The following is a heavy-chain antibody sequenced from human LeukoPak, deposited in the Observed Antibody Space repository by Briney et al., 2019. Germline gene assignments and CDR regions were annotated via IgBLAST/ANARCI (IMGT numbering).Heavy chain of an antibody. CDR2: ISAYNGNT. J-gene: IGHJ4*02. D-gene: IGHD3-16*02. V-gene: IGHV1-18*01. CDR1: GYTFTSYG. Sequence: ASVKVSCKASGYTFTSYGISWVRQAPGQGLEWMGWISAYNGNTNYVQKLQGRVTMTTDTSTSTAYMELRSLRSDDTAVYYCARASVWGSYRYREGYYFDYWGQGTLVTVSS. CDR3: ARASVWGSYRYREGYYFDY.